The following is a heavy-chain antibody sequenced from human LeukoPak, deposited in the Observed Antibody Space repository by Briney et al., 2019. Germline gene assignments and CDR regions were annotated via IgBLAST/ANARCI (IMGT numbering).Heavy chain of an antibody. J-gene: IGHJ4*02. CDR2: ISYDGSNK. CDR1: GFTFSSYA. Sequence: GGSLRLSCAASGFTFSSYAMHWVRQAPGKGLEWVAVISYDGSNKYYADSVKGRFTISRDNSKNTLYLQMNSLRAEDTAVYYCARDLGYYYDSSGYGFDYWGQGTLVTVSS. CDR3: ARDLGYYYDSSGYGFDY. D-gene: IGHD3-22*01. V-gene: IGHV3-30*01.